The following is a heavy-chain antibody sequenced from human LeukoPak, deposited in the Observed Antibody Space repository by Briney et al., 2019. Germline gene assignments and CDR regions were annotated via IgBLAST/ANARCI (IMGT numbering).Heavy chain of an antibody. CDR3: ARGVLEADY. Sequence: SETLSLTCTVSGGSISSGGYYWSWIRQPPGKGLEWIGYIYHSGSTYYNPSLKSRVTISVDRSKNQFSLKLSSVTAADTAVYYCARGVLEADYWGQGTLVTVFS. V-gene: IGHV4-30-2*01. D-gene: IGHD3-3*01. J-gene: IGHJ4*02. CDR2: IYHSGST. CDR1: GGSISSGGYY.